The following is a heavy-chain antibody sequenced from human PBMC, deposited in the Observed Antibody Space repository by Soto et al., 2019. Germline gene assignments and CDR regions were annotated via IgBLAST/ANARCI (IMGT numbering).Heavy chain of an antibody. CDR2: IIPIFGTA. J-gene: IGHJ1*01. CDR3: ARVPGTTEAEYFQH. V-gene: IGHV1-69*01. CDR1: RGTFSSYA. D-gene: IGHD1-7*01. Sequence: QVQLVQSGAEVKKPGSSVKVSCKASRGTFSSYAISWVRQAPGQGLEWMGGIIPIFGTANYAQKFQGRVTITADESTSTGYMELSSLRSEDTAVYYCARVPGTTEAEYFQHWGQGTLVPVSS.